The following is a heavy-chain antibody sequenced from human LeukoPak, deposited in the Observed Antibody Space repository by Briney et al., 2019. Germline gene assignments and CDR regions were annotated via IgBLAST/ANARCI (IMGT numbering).Heavy chain of an antibody. CDR1: GFTFTNYW. CDR2: IKEDGSAE. D-gene: IGHD3-22*01. V-gene: IGHV3-7*01. J-gene: IGHJ3*02. CDR3: ARDRVRREYSDSSGYRPDAFDI. Sequence: GGSLRLSCAAAGFTFTNYWMIWVRQAPGKGLEWVANIKEDGSAEFYVDSVKGRFTLSRDNAKNSVYLQMNSLRAEDTAVYYCARDRVRREYSDSSGYRPDAFDIWGQGTMVTVSS.